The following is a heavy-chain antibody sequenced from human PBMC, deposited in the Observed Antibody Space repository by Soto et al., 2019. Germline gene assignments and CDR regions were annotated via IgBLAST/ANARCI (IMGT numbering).Heavy chain of an antibody. J-gene: IGHJ4*02. Sequence: EESWKICRKGSGYSFAGYWITWESHKPGKGREWVGRLYQSHSQTYYSPSFRGHVTISVTKSITTVSLQWSSLRASDTAMYYCARQIYDSDTGPNCQYYFDSWGQGT. V-gene: IGHV5-10-1*01. CDR2: LYQSHSQT. D-gene: IGHD3-22*01. CDR1: GYSFAGYW. CDR3: ARQIYDSDTGPNCQYYFDS.